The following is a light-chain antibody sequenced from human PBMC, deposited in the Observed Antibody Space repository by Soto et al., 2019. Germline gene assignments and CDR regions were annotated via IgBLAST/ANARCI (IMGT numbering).Light chain of an antibody. CDR3: ISYTGSSTSYV. J-gene: IGLJ1*01. CDR2: EVT. V-gene: IGLV2-14*01. CDR1: SGDIGSYNR. Sequence: QSALTQPASVSGSPGQSITISCTGTSGDIGSYNRVSWYQQHPGKAPKLIIYEVTDRPSGVSNRVSGSKSGNTASLTISGLQAEDEADYYCISYTGSSTSYVFGSGTKLTVL.